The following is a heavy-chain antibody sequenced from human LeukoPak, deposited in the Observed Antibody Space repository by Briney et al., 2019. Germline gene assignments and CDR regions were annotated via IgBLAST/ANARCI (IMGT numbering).Heavy chain of an antibody. CDR2: IKQDGSET. V-gene: IGHV3-7*01. CDR1: GFTFSTYW. CDR3: ARGNFYSGSGSSPLDY. D-gene: IGHD3-10*01. Sequence: PGGSLRLSCAASGFTFSTYWMNWVRQAPGKGLEWVASIKQDGSETYYLDAVKGRFTISRDNARNSVYLQMKSLRVEDTAVYYCARGNFYSGSGSSPLDYWGQGTLVTVSS. J-gene: IGHJ4*02.